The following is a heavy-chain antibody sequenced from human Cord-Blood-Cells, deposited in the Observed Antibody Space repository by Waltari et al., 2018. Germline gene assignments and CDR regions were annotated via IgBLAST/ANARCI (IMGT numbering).Heavy chain of an antibody. CDR3: AHRRPSSSSFPVHAFDI. D-gene: IGHD6-6*01. V-gene: IGHV2-5*02. Sequence: QITLKESGPTLVKPTQTLTLTCTFSGFSLSTSGVGVGWIRQPPGKALEWLALIYWDDDKRYSPSLKSRLTITKDTSKNQVVLTMTNMDPVDTATYYCAHRRPSSSSFPVHAFDIWGQGQWSPSLQ. CDR1: GFSLSTSGVG. J-gene: IGHJ3*02. CDR2: IYWDDDK.